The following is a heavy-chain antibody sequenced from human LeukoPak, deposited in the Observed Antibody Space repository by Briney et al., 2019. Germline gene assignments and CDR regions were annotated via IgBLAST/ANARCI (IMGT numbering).Heavy chain of an antibody. D-gene: IGHD4-17*01. V-gene: IGHV3-21*01. CDR2: INNDGSYI. J-gene: IGHJ4*02. CDR1: GFTFSSYA. Sequence: GGSLRLSCAASGFTFSSYAMNWVRQAPGKGLEWVSSINNDGSYIYYAGSVKGRFTISRDNAKNSLYLRLNSLRVEDTAVYYCARGKDYALWGQGTLVTVSS. CDR3: ARGKDYAL.